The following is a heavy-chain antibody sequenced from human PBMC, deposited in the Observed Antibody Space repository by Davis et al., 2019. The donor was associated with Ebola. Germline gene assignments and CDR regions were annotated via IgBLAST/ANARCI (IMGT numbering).Heavy chain of an antibody. Sequence: GSLRLSCTVSGGSVSSGSYYWSWIRQPPGKGLEWIGYIYYSGSTNYNPSLKSRVTISVDTSKNQFSLKLSSVTAADTAVYYCARDFSLDRFDYYYYYGMDVWGQGTTVTVSS. J-gene: IGHJ6*02. CDR1: GGSVSSGSYY. V-gene: IGHV4-61*01. CDR2: IYYSGST. CDR3: ARDFSLDRFDYYYYYGMDV. D-gene: IGHD3/OR15-3a*01.